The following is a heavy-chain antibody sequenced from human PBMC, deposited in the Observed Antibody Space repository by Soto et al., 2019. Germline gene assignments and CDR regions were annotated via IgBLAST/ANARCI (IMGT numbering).Heavy chain of an antibody. J-gene: IGHJ5*02. CDR2: ISAYNGNT. Sequence: ASVKVSCKASGYTFTSYGISWVRQAPGQGLEWMGWISAYNGNTNYAQKLQGGVTMTTDTSTSTAYMELRSLRSDDTAVYYCARARPAQPPMITFGGVIVIPWFDPWGQGTLVTVSS. CDR3: ARARPAQPPMITFGGVIVIPWFDP. D-gene: IGHD3-16*02. CDR1: GYTFTSYG. V-gene: IGHV1-18*01.